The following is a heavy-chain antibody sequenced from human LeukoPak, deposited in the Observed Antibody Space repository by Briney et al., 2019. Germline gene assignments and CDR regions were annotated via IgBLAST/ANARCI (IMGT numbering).Heavy chain of an antibody. V-gene: IGHV1-18*01. D-gene: IGHD1-26*01. CDR2: ISAYNGNT. CDR1: GYTFTSYG. Sequence: GASVKVSCKASGYTFTSYGISWVRQAPGQGLEWMGWISAYNGNTNYAQKLQGRVTMTEDTSTDTAYMELSSLRSEDTAVYYCATVDKGPSGEGSYFWHVAAFDIWGQGTMVTVSS. J-gene: IGHJ3*02. CDR3: ATVDKGPSGEGSYFWHVAAFDI.